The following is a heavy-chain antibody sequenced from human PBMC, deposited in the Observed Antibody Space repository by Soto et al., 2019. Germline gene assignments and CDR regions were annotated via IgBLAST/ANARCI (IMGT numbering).Heavy chain of an antibody. Sequence: PSETLSLTCTVSGGSISSYYWSWIRQPPGKGLEWIGYIYYSGSTNYNPSLKSRVTISVDTSKNQFSLKLSSVTAADTAVYYCASFYGSSGSLDAFDIWGQGTMVTVSS. V-gene: IGHV4-59*01. CDR2: IYYSGST. D-gene: IGHD3-22*01. J-gene: IGHJ3*02. CDR1: GGSISSYY. CDR3: ASFYGSSGSLDAFDI.